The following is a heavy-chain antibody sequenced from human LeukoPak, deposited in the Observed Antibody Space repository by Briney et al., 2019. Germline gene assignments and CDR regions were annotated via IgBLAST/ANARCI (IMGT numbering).Heavy chain of an antibody. CDR2: IWNDGSKK. CDR3: ARDSLGGDY. D-gene: IGHD3-16*01. J-gene: IGHJ4*02. CDR1: GFTFGTFG. Sequence: GGSLRLSCAASGFTFGTFGMHWVRRAPGKGLEWVAVIWNDGSKKFYADSVKGRFTISRDNSKNTLYLQMNSLRAEDTAVYYCARDSLGGDYWGQGTLVTVSP. V-gene: IGHV3-33*01.